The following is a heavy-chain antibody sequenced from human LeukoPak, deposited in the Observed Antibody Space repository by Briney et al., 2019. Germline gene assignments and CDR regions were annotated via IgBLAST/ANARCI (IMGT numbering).Heavy chain of an antibody. J-gene: IGHJ4*02. D-gene: IGHD3-3*01. CDR1: GYTFTSYG. Sequence: ASVKVSCKASGYTFTSYGISWVRQAPGQGLEWMGRISAYNGNTNYAQKLQGRVTMTTDTSTSTAYMELRSLRSDDTAVYYCARAHHVTIFGVVIIEYYFDYWGQGTLVTVSS. CDR2: ISAYNGNT. CDR3: ARAHHVTIFGVVIIEYYFDY. V-gene: IGHV1-18*01.